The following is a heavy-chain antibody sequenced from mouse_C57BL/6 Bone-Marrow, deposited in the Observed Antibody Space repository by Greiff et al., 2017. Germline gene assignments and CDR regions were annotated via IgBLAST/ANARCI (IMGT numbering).Heavy chain of an antibody. V-gene: IGHV1-81*01. J-gene: IGHJ4*01. CDR1: GYTFTSYG. D-gene: IGHD2-2*01. CDR2: IYPRSGNT. CDR3: AREGYYYAMDY. Sequence: QVQLKESGAELARPGASVKLSCKASGYTFTSYGISWVKQRTGQGLEWIGEIYPRSGNTYYTEQFKGKATLTADKSSSTAYMELRSLTSEDSAVYFCAREGYYYAMDYWGQGTSVTVSS.